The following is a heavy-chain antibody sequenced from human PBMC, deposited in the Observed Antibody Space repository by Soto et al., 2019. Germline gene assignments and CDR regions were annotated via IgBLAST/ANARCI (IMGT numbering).Heavy chain of an antibody. CDR1: GFTFSNYN. Sequence: GGSLRLSCAASGFTFSNYNMSWVRQAPGKGLEWVSFISSSSSHIYYADSVKGRFTISRDNAKNSLYLQMNSLRAEDTAVYYCLCGGDCLAWGYWGQGTLVTVSS. CDR2: ISSSSSHI. D-gene: IGHD2-21*02. J-gene: IGHJ4*02. V-gene: IGHV3-21*04. CDR3: LCGGDCLAWGY.